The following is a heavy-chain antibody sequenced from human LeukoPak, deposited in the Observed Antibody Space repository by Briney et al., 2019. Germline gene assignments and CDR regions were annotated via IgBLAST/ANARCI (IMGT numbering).Heavy chain of an antibody. D-gene: IGHD1-20*01. J-gene: IGHJ3*02. V-gene: IGHV1-46*01. CDR3: ARAITGKRGHDAFDI. Sequence: ASVKVSCKASGYTFTSYYMHWVRQAPGQGLEWMGIINPSGGSTSYAQKFQGRVTMTGDTSTSTVYMELSSLRSEDTAVYYCARAITGKRGHDAFDIWGQGTMVTVSS. CDR2: INPSGGST. CDR1: GYTFTSYY.